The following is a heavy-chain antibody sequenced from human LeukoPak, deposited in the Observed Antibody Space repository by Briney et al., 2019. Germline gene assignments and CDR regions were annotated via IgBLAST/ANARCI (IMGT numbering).Heavy chain of an antibody. CDR2: IIPIFGTA. V-gene: IGHV1-69*05. CDR3: ASPGILYDDSSGYYTRGRDY. Sequence: SVKVSCKASGGTFSSYAISWVRQAPGQGLEWMGGIIPIFGTANYAQKFQGRVTTTTDESTSTAYMELSSLRSEDTAVYCCASPGILYDDSSGYYTRGRDYWGQGTLVTVSS. D-gene: IGHD3-22*01. CDR1: GGTFSSYA. J-gene: IGHJ4*02.